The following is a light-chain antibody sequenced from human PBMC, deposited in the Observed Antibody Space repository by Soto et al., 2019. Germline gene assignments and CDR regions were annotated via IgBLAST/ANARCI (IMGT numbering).Light chain of an antibody. V-gene: IGKV3-11*01. CDR1: QRLGAY. CDR2: DAS. J-gene: IGKJ4*01. Sequence: EIVLTQSPATLSLSRGERATLSCRASQRLGAYLAWYQQKPGRAPRLLIYDASNRATGIPARFSGSGSGTDFTLTISSLEPEDFAVYFCQQRGNWPLTFGGGTKVDIK. CDR3: QQRGNWPLT.